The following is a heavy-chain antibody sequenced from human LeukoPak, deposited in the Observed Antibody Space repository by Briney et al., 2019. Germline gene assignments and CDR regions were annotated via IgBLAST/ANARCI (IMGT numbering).Heavy chain of an antibody. Sequence: SETLSLTCTVSGGSISSYYWSWIRQPPGKGLEWIGYIYYSGSTNYNPSLKSRFTISIDTSKNQFSLKLSSVTAADPAVYYCARGSKCSGGSCYPHKWFDPWGQGTLVTVSS. D-gene: IGHD2-15*01. CDR1: GGSISSYY. CDR2: IYYSGST. V-gene: IGHV4-59*01. CDR3: ARGSKCSGGSCYPHKWFDP. J-gene: IGHJ5*02.